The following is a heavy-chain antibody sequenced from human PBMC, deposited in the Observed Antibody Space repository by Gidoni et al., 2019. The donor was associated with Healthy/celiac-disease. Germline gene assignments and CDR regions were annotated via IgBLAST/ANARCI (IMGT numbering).Heavy chain of an antibody. CDR2: INAGNGNT. CDR3: AREDSSGIFDY. V-gene: IGHV1-3*01. J-gene: IGHJ4*02. CDR1: GYTVTSYA. D-gene: IGHD3-22*01. Sequence: QVQLVQSGAEVKKPGASVKVSCKASGYTVTSYAMHWVRQAPGQRLEWMGWINAGNGNTKYSSKFQGSVTITRDTSASTAYMELSSLRSEDTAVYYCAREDSSGIFDYWGQGTLVTVSS.